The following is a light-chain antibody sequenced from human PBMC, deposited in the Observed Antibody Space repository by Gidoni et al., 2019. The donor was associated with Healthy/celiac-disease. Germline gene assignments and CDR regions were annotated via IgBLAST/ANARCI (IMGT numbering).Light chain of an antibody. CDR3: QQYDNLPIT. CDR2: DAS. V-gene: IGKV1-33*01. J-gene: IGKJ5*01. CDR1: QDISNY. Sequence: DIQMTQSPSSLSASVGDRVTITCQASQDISNYLNWYQQKPGKAPKLLIYDASNLEKGVPSRFSGSGSGTDFTFTISSLQPEDIATYYCQQYDNLPITFGGGTRLEIK.